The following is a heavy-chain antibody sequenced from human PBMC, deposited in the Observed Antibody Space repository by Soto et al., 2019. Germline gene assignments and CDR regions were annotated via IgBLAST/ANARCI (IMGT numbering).Heavy chain of an antibody. CDR3: ARGNPRYYDILTGYYQYYFDY. CDR2: INHSGST. V-gene: IGHV4-34*01. J-gene: IGHJ4*02. D-gene: IGHD3-9*01. CDR1: GGSFSRYY. Sequence: PSETLSLTCAVYGGSFSRYYWSWIRQPPGKGLEWIGEINHSGSTNYNPSLKSRVTISVDTSKNQFSLKLSSVTAPDTAVCYCARGNPRYYDILTGYYQYYFDYWGEGTVVTVSS.